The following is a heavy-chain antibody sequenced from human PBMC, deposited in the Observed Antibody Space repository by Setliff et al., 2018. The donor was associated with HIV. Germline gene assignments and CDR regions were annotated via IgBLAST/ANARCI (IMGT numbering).Heavy chain of an antibody. Sequence: SETLSLTCSVSGGPIISGGYYWSWIRQHTETGLEWIGYIYYNGNTFYNPSLQSRVTISMDTTKNEFSLKMTSVTAADTAVYFCASSTRKYFDFFTDTRANYPPYYVDCWGQGTLVTVSS. V-gene: IGHV4-31*03. CDR2: IYYNGNT. CDR3: ASSTRKYFDFFTDTRANYPPYYVDC. J-gene: IGHJ4*02. CDR1: GGPIISGGYY. D-gene: IGHD3-9*01.